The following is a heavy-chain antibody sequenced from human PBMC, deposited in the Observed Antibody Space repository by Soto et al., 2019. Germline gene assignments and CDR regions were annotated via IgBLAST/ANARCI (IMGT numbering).Heavy chain of an antibody. J-gene: IGHJ4*02. D-gene: IGHD3-10*01. Sequence: ETLSLTCAAYGGSFSSYYWSWIRQPPGKGLEWIGEINHSGSTNYNPSLKSRVTISVDTSKNQFSLKLSSVTAADTAVYYCARAPRGGLWFHLMFDYWGQGTLVTVSS. CDR2: INHSGST. CDR1: GGSFSSYY. CDR3: ARAPRGGLWFHLMFDY. V-gene: IGHV4-34*01.